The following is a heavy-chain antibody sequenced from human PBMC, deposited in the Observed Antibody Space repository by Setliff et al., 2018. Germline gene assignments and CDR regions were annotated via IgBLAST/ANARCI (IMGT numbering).Heavy chain of an antibody. J-gene: IGHJ4*02. CDR2: INTSGST. V-gene: IGHV4-4*07. CDR3: ATFGPCKGVSGTCPPRDS. D-gene: IGHD6-19*01. CDR1: GGSISYNY. Sequence: PSETLSLTCTVSGGSISYNYWSWIRQPAGKGLQWIGRINTSGSTKYNPSLKSRVTMSVDTSKNQFSLKLSAVTAADTAVYFCATFGPCKGVSGTCPPRDSWGQGTLVTVSS.